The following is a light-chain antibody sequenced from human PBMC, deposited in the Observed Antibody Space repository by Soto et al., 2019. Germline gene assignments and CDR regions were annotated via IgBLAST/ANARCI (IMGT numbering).Light chain of an antibody. V-gene: IGKV1-5*03. CDR2: KAS. Sequence: DIQMTQSPSTLSGSVGDRVTITCRASQTISSWLAWYQQKPGKAPKLLIYKASTLKSGVPSRFSGSGSGTEFTLTISSLQPDDFATYYCQQSDSIPITFGQETRLEIK. J-gene: IGKJ5*01. CDR3: QQSDSIPIT. CDR1: QTISSW.